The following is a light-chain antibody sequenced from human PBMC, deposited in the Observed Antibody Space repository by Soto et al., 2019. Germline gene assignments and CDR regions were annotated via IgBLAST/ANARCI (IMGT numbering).Light chain of an antibody. CDR1: QSVSSY. Sequence: EIVLTQSPATLSLSPGERATLSCRASQSVSSYLAWYQQKPGQAPRLLIYDASNRATGIPARFSGSGYGTDFTLTSSSLEPEDSAVYYCQQRSNWPPTFGQGTKLEIK. J-gene: IGKJ2*01. V-gene: IGKV3-11*01. CDR3: QQRSNWPPT. CDR2: DAS.